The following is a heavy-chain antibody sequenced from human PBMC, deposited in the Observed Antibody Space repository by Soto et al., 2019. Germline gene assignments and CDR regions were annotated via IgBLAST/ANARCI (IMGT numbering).Heavy chain of an antibody. J-gene: IGHJ4*02. CDR3: AKEVRGGLDY. CDR2: ISSDGNIK. Sequence: QVQLVESGGGVVQPGRSLRLSCAASGFVFSSDGMHWVRQAPGKGLEWVAVISSDGNIKYYADSVKDRFTISRDNSKNMLYLQMNSLRVEDTAVYYCAKEVRGGLDYWGRGTLVTVSS. CDR1: GFVFSSDG. V-gene: IGHV3-30*18. D-gene: IGHD3-10*01.